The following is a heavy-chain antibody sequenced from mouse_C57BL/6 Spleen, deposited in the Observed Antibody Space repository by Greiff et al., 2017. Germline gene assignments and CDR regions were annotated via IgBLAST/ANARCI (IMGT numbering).Heavy chain of an antibody. CDR2: IDPSDSYT. J-gene: IGHJ2*01. Sequence: VQLQQSGAELVMPGASVKLSCKASGYTFTSYWMHWVKQRPGQGLEWIGEIDPSDSYTNYNQKFKGKSTLTVDKSSSTAYMQLSSLTYEDSAVYYCARWGYWGQGTTLTVSS. CDR1: GYTFTSYW. V-gene: IGHV1-69*01. CDR3: ARWGY.